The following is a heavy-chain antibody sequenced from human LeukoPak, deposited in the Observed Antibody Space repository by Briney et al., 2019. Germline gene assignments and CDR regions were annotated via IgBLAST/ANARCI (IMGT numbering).Heavy chain of an antibody. CDR1: GFTFDDYG. J-gene: IGHJ3*02. CDR3: ARVRLLWFGELGAFDI. D-gene: IGHD3-10*01. CDR2: INWNGGST. Sequence: PGGSLRLSCAASGFTFDDYGMSWVRQAPGKGLEWDSGINWNGGSTGYADSVKGRFTISRDNAKNSLYLQMNSLRAEDTALYYCARVRLLWFGELGAFDIWGQGTMVTVSS. V-gene: IGHV3-20*04.